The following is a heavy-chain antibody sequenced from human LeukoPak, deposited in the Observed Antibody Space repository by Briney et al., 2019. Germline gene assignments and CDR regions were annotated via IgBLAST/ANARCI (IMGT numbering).Heavy chain of an antibody. J-gene: IGHJ6*04. D-gene: IGHD3-10*02. CDR1: GFTFSSYE. CDR3: AELGITMIGGV. CDR2: ISSSGSTI. V-gene: IGHV3-48*03. Sequence: GGSLRLSCAASGFTFSSYEMNWVRQAPGKGLEWVSYISSSGSTIYYADSVKGRFTISRDNAKNSLYLQMNSLRAGDTAVYYCAELGITMIGGVWGKGTTVAISS.